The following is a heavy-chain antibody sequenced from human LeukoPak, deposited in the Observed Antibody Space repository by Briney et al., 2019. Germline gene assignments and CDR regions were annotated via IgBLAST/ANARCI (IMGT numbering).Heavy chain of an antibody. CDR2: IKPDGSDK. V-gene: IGHV3-7*01. CDR1: GFTCSNDW. Sequence: TGGSLRLSCVVSGFTCSNDWMTWVRQAPGKGLEWVANIKPDGSDKYYVDSVKGRFTISRDNAKNSLYLQMNTLRAEDTAVYYCARGISLWNWDYWGQGTLVSVSS. D-gene: IGHD1-7*01. J-gene: IGHJ4*02. CDR3: ARGISLWNWDY.